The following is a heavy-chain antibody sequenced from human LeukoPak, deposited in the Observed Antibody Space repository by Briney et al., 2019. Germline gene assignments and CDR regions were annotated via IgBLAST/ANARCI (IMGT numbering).Heavy chain of an antibody. CDR2: IGGSSTSI. D-gene: IGHD1-14*01. CDR3: ARETSEAFDY. Sequence: GGSLRLSCAASGFTFSTHSMNWVRQAPGKGLEWVSSIGGSSTSIYYADSVKGRFTISRDNAKNSLFLQMNSPRAEDTAVYYCARETSEAFDYWGRGTLVTVSS. J-gene: IGHJ4*02. V-gene: IGHV3-21*01. CDR1: GFTFSTHS.